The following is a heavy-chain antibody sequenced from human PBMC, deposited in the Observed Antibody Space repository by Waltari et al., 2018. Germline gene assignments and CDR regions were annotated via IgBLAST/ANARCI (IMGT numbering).Heavy chain of an antibody. CDR1: GYSISSGYY. CDR2: IYHSGST. CDR3: AREIIYSGSYD. Sequence: QVQLQESGPGLVKPSETLSLTCTVSGYSISSGYYRGWIRQTQGKGLEWIGSIYHSGSTYYNPSLKSRVTISVDTSKNQFSLKLSSVTAADTAVYYCAREIIYSGSYDWGQGTLVTVSS. V-gene: IGHV4-38-2*02. J-gene: IGHJ4*02. D-gene: IGHD1-26*01.